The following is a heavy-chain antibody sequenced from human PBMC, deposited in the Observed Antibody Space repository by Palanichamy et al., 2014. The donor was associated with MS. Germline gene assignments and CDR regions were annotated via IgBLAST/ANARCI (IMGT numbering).Heavy chain of an antibody. V-gene: IGHV4-4*07. D-gene: IGHD5-18*01. CDR3: ARAGYNSGLYYFDY. CDR1: GGSISSYY. J-gene: IGHJ4*02. Sequence: QVQLQESGPGLVKPSETLSLTCTVSGGSISSYYWSWIRQPAGKGLEWIGRIYTSGSTNYNPSLKSRVTMSVDTSKNQFSLKVNSVTAADTAVYYCARAGYNSGLYYFDYWGQGTPVTVSS. CDR2: IYTSGST.